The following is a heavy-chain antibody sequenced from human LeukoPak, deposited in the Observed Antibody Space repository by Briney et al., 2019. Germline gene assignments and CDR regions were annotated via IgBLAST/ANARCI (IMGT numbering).Heavy chain of an antibody. CDR3: AKDGGIAARRIYYYYMDV. CDR1: GFTFSSYA. CDR2: ISGSGGST. Sequence: GGSLRLSCAASGFTFSSYAMSWVRQAPGKGLEWVSAISGSGGSTYYADSVKGRFTISRDNSKNTLYLQMNSLRAEDTAVYYCAKDGGIAARRIYYYYMDVWGKGTTVTVSS. V-gene: IGHV3-23*01. J-gene: IGHJ6*03. D-gene: IGHD6-6*01.